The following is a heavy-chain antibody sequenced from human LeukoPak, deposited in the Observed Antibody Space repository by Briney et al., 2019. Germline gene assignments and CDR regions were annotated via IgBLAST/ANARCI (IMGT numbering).Heavy chain of an antibody. Sequence: PSETLSLTCTVSGGSVRSYYWSWLRQPPGKRLEWIGYIYSSGTTNYNPSLKTGVTISVDTSKNQFSLKLTSVTAADTAVYYCARNYVGYAFDIWGQGTMVTVSS. V-gene: IGHV4-59*02. CDR3: ARNYVGYAFDI. D-gene: IGHD1-7*01. CDR1: GGSVRSYY. CDR2: IYSSGTT. J-gene: IGHJ3*02.